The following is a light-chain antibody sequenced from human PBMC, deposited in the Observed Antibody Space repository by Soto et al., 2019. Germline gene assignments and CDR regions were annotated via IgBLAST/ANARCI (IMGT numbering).Light chain of an antibody. CDR2: GNN. V-gene: IGLV1-40*01. J-gene: IGLJ3*02. CDR3: LSYDSSLGVV. Sequence: QSVLTQPPSVSGAPGQRVTISCTGSSSNIGAGYEVHWYQQLPGTAPKLLIYGNNNRPSGVPDRISGSKSGTSVSLAITGLRAEDEADYYSLSYDSSLGVVFGGGTKLTVL. CDR1: SSNIGAGYE.